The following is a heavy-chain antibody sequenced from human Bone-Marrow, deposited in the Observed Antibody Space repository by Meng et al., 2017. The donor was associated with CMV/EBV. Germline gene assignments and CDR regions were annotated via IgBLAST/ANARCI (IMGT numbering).Heavy chain of an antibody. V-gene: IGHV4-59*01. J-gene: IGHJ4*02. CDR3: ARVSFGGFDH. CDR1: GGSISDYY. CDR2: IFYTGST. D-gene: IGHD3-16*01. Sequence: SETLSLTCTVSGGSISDYYWTWIRQPPGKGLEWIGYIFYTGSTNYHPSLKSRVTISVDTSKNQFSLKLNSVTAADTAVYYCARVSFGGFDHWGQGMLVTVSS.